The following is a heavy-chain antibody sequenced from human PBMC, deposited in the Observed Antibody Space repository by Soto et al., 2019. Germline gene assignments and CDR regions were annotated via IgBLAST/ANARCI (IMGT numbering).Heavy chain of an antibody. CDR3: ARDPRMYCGGDCYGYFQH. Sequence: QVQLVESGGGVVQPGRSLRLSCAASGFTFSSYAMHWVRQAPGKGLEWVAVISYDGSNKYYADSVKGRFTISRDNSKNTLYLQMNSLRAEDTAVYYCARDPRMYCGGDCYGYFQHWGQGTLVTVSS. J-gene: IGHJ1*01. CDR2: ISYDGSNK. CDR1: GFTFSSYA. D-gene: IGHD2-21*02. V-gene: IGHV3-30-3*01.